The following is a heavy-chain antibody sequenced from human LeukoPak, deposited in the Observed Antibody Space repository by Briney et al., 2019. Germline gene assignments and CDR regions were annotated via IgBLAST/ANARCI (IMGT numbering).Heavy chain of an antibody. Sequence: ASVKVSCKASGYTVTSYGISWVRQAPGQGLEWMGWISAYNGNTNYAQKLQGRVTMTTDTSTSTAYMELRSLRSDDTAVYYCARDLPGTCWFDPWGQGTLVTASS. CDR1: GYTVTSYG. CDR3: ARDLPGTCWFDP. CDR2: ISAYNGNT. V-gene: IGHV1-18*01. J-gene: IGHJ5*02. D-gene: IGHD3-10*01.